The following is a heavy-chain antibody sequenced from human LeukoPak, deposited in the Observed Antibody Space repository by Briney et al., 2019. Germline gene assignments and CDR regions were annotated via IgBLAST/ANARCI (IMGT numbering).Heavy chain of an antibody. CDR3: ARVGVVNFDY. CDR2: ISASGSTI. J-gene: IGHJ4*02. V-gene: IGHV3-48*03. CDR1: GFTFSSYE. D-gene: IGHD3-22*01. Sequence: PGGSLRLSCAASGFTFSSYEMNWVRQAPGKGLEWVSYISASGSTIYYADSVKGRFTISRDNAKNSLYLQMNSLRAEDTAVYYCARVGVVNFDYWGQGTLVTVSS.